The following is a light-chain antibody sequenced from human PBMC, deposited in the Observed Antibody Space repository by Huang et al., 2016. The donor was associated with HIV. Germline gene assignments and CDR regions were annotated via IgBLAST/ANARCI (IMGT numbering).Light chain of an antibody. Sequence: EIVLTQSPGTLSLSPGERATLSCRASQSIRSYYLAWYQQKPGQAPRLLNYGASGRAAGSPDRFSGGASGTDFTLTINKLEPEDFAMYYCQQYGSSSLTFGGGTKVEIK. J-gene: IGKJ4*01. CDR2: GAS. CDR3: QQYGSSSLT. CDR1: QSIRSYY. V-gene: IGKV3-20*01.